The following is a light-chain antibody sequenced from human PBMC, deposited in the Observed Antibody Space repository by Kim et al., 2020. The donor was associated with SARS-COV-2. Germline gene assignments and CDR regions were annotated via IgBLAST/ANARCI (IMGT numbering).Light chain of an antibody. CDR2: DAS. V-gene: IGKV3-20*01. J-gene: IGKJ4*01. Sequence: EIVLTLSPGTLSLSPGERATLSCRASQSVSSSYLAWYQQKPGQARRLLIYDASSTATGIPDRFSGSGCGTDFTLTISRLEPEDLAVYYCQQYGSSPITFGGGTKVE. CDR3: QQYGSSPIT. CDR1: QSVSSSY.